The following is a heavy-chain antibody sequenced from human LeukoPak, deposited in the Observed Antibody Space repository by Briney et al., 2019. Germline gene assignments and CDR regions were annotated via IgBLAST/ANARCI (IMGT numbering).Heavy chain of an antibody. CDR2: IKQDGSEK. D-gene: IGHD2-8*01. V-gene: IGHV3-7*01. Sequence: PGGSLRLSCAASGFTFSSYWMSWVRQAPGKGLEWVANIKQDGSEKYYVDFVKGRFTISRDNAKKSLYLQMNSLRAEDTAVYYCARDLPKEYCTNGVCSPALDYWGQGTLVTVSS. CDR3: ARDLPKEYCTNGVCSPALDY. CDR1: GFTFSSYW. J-gene: IGHJ4*02.